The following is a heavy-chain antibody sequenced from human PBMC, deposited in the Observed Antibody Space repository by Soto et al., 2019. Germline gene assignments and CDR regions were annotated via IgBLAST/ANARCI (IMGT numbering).Heavy chain of an antibody. CDR2: IHYSGST. Sequence: PSETLSLTCTVSGASISGYSWSWIGQPPGKGLEWIGFIHYSGSTKYNPSLKSRVTTSVDTSNNQFSLNLNSVTAADTALYYCARHYCTSGSCFYFDFWGQGALVTVSS. V-gene: IGHV4-59*08. J-gene: IGHJ4*02. CDR3: ARHYCTSGSCFYFDF. D-gene: IGHD2-15*01. CDR1: GASISGYS.